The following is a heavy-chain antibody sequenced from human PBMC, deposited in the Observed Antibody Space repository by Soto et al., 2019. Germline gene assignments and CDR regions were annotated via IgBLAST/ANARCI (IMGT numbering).Heavy chain of an antibody. CDR2: IYYSGST. J-gene: IGHJ4*02. CDR1: GGSISSGGYY. Sequence: TLSLTCTVSGGSISSGGYYWSWIRQHPGKGLEWIGYIYYSGSTYYNPSLKSRVTISVDTSKNQFSLKLSSVTAADTAVYYCASLHPPDYYDSSGYFDYWGQGTLVTVSS. D-gene: IGHD3-22*01. CDR3: ASLHPPDYYDSSGYFDY. V-gene: IGHV4-31*03.